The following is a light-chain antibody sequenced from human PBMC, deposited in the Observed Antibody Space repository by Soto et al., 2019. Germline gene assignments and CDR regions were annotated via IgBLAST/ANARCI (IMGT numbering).Light chain of an antibody. J-gene: IGLJ2*01. CDR2: YDS. CDR1: NIGSKS. CDR3: QVWDSSSDHVV. Sequence: SYELTQPPSVSVAPGKTARITCGGNNIGSKSVHWYQQKPGPAPVLVIYYDSDRPSGIPARFSGSNSGNTATLTISRVEAGDEADYYCQVWDSSSDHVVFGGGTKLTVL. V-gene: IGLV3-21*04.